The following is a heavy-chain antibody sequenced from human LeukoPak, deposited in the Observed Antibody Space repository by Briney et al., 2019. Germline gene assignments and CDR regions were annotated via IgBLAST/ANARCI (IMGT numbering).Heavy chain of an antibody. CDR1: VFTFSSSA. J-gene: IGHJ1*01. D-gene: IGHD1-26*01. CDR2: ISGSGVTT. Sequence: GGSLRLSCAASVFTFSSSAMHWVRQAPGKGLEWVSAISGSGVTTHNAGSVKGRFSISRDNSKNTLYLQMNSLRAEDTALYYCAKKVVVGATSPYSDFQDWGQGTLVTVSS. CDR3: AKKVVVGATSPYSDFQD. V-gene: IGHV3-23*01.